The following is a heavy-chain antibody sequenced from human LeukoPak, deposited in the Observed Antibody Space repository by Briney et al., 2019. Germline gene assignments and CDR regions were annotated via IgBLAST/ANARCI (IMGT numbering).Heavy chain of an antibody. CDR1: GFTVSNSW. CDR2: INQDGSEE. Sequence: GGALRLCCAASGFTVSNSWMSWVRQAPGKGLEWVAIINQDGSEEYYVDSLRGRFTISRDDAKSSLYLQVSSLRAEDTAVYYCATGLGGYWGQGTLVTVSS. J-gene: IGHJ4*02. D-gene: IGHD3-16*01. V-gene: IGHV3-7*05. CDR3: ATGLGGY.